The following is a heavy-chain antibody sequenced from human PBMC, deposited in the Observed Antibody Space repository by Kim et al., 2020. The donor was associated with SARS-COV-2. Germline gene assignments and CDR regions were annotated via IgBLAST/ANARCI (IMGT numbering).Heavy chain of an antibody. CDR1: GASISSHY. V-gene: IGHV4-59*11. Sequence: ETLSLTCSVSGASISSHYWTWIRQPPGKGLEWIGLLSNTGNTNYNPSLKSRVTISIDTSKKEVSLKLSSVTAADTAVYFCARIFRAWYAVDVWGQGTT. D-gene: IGHD3-9*01. J-gene: IGHJ6*02. CDR2: LSNTGNT. CDR3: ARIFRAWYAVDV.